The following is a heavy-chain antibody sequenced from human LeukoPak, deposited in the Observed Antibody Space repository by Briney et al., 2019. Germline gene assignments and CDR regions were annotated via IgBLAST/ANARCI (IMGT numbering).Heavy chain of an antibody. D-gene: IGHD3-10*01. CDR2: ISGSGGST. V-gene: IGHV3-23*01. CDR1: GFTFSSYA. J-gene: IGHJ4*02. CDR3: AKSMVDFDY. Sequence: QSGRSLRLSCAASGFTFSSYAMSWVRQAPGKGLEWVSAISGSGGSTYYADSVKGRLTISRDNSKNTLYLQMNSLRAEDTAVYYCAKSMVDFDYWGQGTLVIVSS.